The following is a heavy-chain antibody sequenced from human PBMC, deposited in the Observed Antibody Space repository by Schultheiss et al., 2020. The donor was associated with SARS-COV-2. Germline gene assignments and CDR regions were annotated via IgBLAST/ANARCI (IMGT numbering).Heavy chain of an antibody. CDR3: AREETRRAWIQLPGYY. J-gene: IGHJ4*02. V-gene: IGHV3-30*04. CDR2: ISYDGSNK. D-gene: IGHD5-18*01. CDR1: GFTFSSYA. Sequence: GGSLRLSCAASGFTFSSYAMSWVRQAPGKGLEWVAVISYDGSNKYYADSVKGRFTISRDNSKNTLYLQMNSLRAEDTAVYYCAREETRRAWIQLPGYYWGQGTLVTVSS.